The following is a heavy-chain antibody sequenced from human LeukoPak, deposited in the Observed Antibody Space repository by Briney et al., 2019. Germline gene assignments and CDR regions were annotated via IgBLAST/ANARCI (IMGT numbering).Heavy chain of an antibody. CDR2: IRYDGSSK. CDR1: GFTFSSYG. J-gene: IGHJ3*02. CDR3: GVVPAAFDAFDI. V-gene: IGHV3-30*02. Sequence: GGSLRLSCAASGFTFSSYGMHWVRQAPGKGLEWVAFIRYDGSSKYYADSVKGRFTISRDNSKNTLYLQMNSLRAEDTAVYYCGVVPAAFDAFDIWGQGTMVTVSS. D-gene: IGHD2-2*01.